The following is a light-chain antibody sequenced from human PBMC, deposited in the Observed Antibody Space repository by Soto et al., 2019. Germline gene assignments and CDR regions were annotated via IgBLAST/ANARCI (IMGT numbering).Light chain of an antibody. V-gene: IGLV2-8*01. CDR2: EVS. CDR1: SSDVGGYNY. CDR3: SSYAGSNNLV. J-gene: IGLJ2*01. Sequence: QSVLTQPPSASGSPGRSVTVSCTGTSSDVGGYNYVSWYQQHPGKAPKLMIYEVSKRPSGVPDRFSGSKSGNTASLIVSGLQAEDEADYYCSSYAGSNNLVFGGGTKVTVL.